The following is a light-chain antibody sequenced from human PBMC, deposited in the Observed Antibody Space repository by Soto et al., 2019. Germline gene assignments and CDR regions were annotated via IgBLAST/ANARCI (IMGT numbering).Light chain of an antibody. CDR1: SSDVGGYKY. CDR2: EVS. CDR3: SSYTGAHTYV. V-gene: IGLV2-14*03. Sequence: QSVLTQPASVSGSPGQSITISCTGTSSDVGGYKYVSWYQQHPGKAPKLMIYEVSNRPSGVSNRFSGSKSGNTASLTISGLQGEDEATYYCSSYTGAHTYVFGTGTKVTVL. J-gene: IGLJ1*01.